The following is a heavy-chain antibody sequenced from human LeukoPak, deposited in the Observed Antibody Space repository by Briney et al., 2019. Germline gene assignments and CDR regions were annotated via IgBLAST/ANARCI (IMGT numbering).Heavy chain of an antibody. CDR2: INPNSGGT. J-gene: IGHJ4*02. CDR3: ARDIARTSHFDY. V-gene: IGHV1-2*02. Sequence: ASVNHSSKASGYTFTGYYMHWVRQAPGQGLEWMGWINPNSGGTDYAQKFQGRVTMTRDTSISTAYMELNRLRSDDTAVYYCARDIARTSHFDYWGQGTLVTVSS. CDR1: GYTFTGYY. D-gene: IGHD1-1*01.